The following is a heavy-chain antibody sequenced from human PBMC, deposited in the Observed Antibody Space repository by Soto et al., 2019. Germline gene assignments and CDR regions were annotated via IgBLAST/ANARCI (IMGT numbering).Heavy chain of an antibody. Sequence: SETLSLTCAVYGGSFSGYYWSWIRQPPGKGLEWIGEINHSGSTNYNPFLKSRVTISVDTSKNQFSLKLSSVTAADTAVYYCARGTGYSYGHGTFDYWGQGTLVTLL. V-gene: IGHV4-34*01. D-gene: IGHD5-18*01. CDR3: ARGTGYSYGHGTFDY. CDR1: GGSFSGYY. CDR2: INHSGST. J-gene: IGHJ4*02.